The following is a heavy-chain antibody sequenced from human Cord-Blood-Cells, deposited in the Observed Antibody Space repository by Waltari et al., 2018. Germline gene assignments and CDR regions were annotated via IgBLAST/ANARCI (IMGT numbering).Heavy chain of an antibody. J-gene: IGHJ1*01. V-gene: IGHV4-34*01. D-gene: IGHD6-19*01. CDR1: GGSFSGYY. Sequence: QVQLQQWGAGLLKPSETLSLTCAVSGGSFSGYYWSWIRQPPGKGLEWIGEINHSESTNYNPSLKSRVTISVDTSKNQFSLKLSSVTAADTAVYYCARRSGWYHAEYFQHWGQGTLVTVSS. CDR2: INHSEST. CDR3: ARRSGWYHAEYFQH.